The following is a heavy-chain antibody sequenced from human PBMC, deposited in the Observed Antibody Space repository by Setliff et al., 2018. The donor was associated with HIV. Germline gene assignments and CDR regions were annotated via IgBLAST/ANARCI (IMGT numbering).Heavy chain of an antibody. V-gene: IGHV4-4*02. CDR2: IYHSGTI. CDR3: ASSRGFYALPS. CDR1: GASISSTNW. D-gene: IGHD3-22*01. J-gene: IGHJ5*02. Sequence: SETLSLTCAVSGASISSTNWWTWVRQSPGEGQEWIGEIYHSGTIYYNPSLKSRVTISLDKSNNQFSLNLRSVTAADTAVYYCASSRGFYALPSWGQGTLVTVSS.